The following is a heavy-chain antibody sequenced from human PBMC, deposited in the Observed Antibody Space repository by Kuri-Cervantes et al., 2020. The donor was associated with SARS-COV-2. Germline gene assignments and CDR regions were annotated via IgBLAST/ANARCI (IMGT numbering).Heavy chain of an antibody. CDR2: INAGNGNT. CDR3: ARDDRIAVAGTLLGYYYGMDV. D-gene: IGHD6-19*01. V-gene: IGHV1-3*01. J-gene: IGHJ6*02. Sequence: ASVKVSCKASGYTFTSYAMHWVRQAPGQRLEWMGWINAGNGNTKYSQKFQGRVTITRDTSASTAYMELSSLRSEDTAVYYCARDDRIAVAGTLLGYYYGMDVWGQGTTVTVSS. CDR1: GYTFTSYA.